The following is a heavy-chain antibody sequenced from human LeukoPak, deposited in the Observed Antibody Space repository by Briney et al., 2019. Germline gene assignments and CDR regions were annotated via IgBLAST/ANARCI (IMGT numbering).Heavy chain of an antibody. D-gene: IGHD3-3*01. J-gene: IGHJ4*02. Sequence: SETLSLTCTVSGGSISSYYWSWLRQPPGKGLEWIGYIYYSGSTNYNPSLKSRVTISVDTSKNQFSLKLSSVTAADTAVYYCARGDTYYDFWSGYYPHSYFDYWGQGTLVTVSS. CDR1: GGSISSYY. CDR2: IYYSGST. V-gene: IGHV4-59*01. CDR3: ARGDTYYDFWSGYYPHSYFDY.